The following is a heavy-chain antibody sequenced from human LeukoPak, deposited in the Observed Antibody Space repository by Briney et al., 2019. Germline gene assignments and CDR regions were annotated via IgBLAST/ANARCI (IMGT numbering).Heavy chain of an antibody. V-gene: IGHV4-30-4*01. CDR2: IYHSGST. J-gene: IGHJ4*02. D-gene: IGHD3-10*01. Sequence: TSQTLSLTCTVSGGSISSGDYYWSWIRQPPGKGLEWIGYIYHSGSTYYNPSLKSRVTISVDTSKNQFSLKLSSVTAADTAVYYCARAYGSGSYLDYWGQGTLVTVSS. CDR3: ARAYGSGSYLDY. CDR1: GGSISSGDYY.